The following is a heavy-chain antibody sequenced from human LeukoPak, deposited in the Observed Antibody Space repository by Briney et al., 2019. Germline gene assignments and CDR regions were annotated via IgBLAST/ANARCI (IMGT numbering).Heavy chain of an antibody. D-gene: IGHD2-2*01. CDR3: ARDRGCSSTSCYGEDNWFDP. J-gene: IGHJ5*02. CDR1: GYTFTSYA. V-gene: IGHV1-3*01. CDR2: INAGNGNT. Sequence: ASVKVSCKASGYTFTSYAMHWVRQAPGQRLEWMGWINAGNGNTKYSQKFQGRVTITRDTSASTAYMELSSLRSEDTAVYYCARDRGCSSTSCYGEDNWFDPWGQGTLVTVSS.